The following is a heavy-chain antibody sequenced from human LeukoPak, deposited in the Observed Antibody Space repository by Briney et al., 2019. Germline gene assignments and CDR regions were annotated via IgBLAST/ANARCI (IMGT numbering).Heavy chain of an antibody. Sequence: GASVNVSRKASGYTFTSYAMNLVRQAPGQGLEWLGWINTNTGNPTYAQGFTGRFVFSLDTSVSPAYLQISSLKAEDTAVYYGARALRSGYSYGTKDFDYWGQGTLVTVSS. CDR3: ARALRSGYSYGTKDFDY. CDR1: GYTFTSYA. J-gene: IGHJ4*02. CDR2: INTNTGNP. V-gene: IGHV7-4-1*02. D-gene: IGHD5-18*01.